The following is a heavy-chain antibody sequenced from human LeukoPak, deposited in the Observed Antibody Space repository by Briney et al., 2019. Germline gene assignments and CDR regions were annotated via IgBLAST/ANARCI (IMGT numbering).Heavy chain of an antibody. CDR1: GYTLTELS. CDR2: FDPEDGET. D-gene: IGHD2-2*01. CDR3: ATGTGAPAAMPLDI. V-gene: IGHV1-24*01. Sequence: ASVKVSCKVSGYTLTELSMHWGRQAPGKGLEWMGGFDPEDGETIYAQKFQGRVTMTEDTSTDTAYMELSSLRSEDTAVYYCATGTGAPAAMPLDIWGQGTMVTVSS. J-gene: IGHJ3*02.